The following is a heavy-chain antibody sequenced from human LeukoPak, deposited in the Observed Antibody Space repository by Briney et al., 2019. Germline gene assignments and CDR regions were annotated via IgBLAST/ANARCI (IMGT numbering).Heavy chain of an antibody. CDR1: GFTFSSYW. D-gene: IGHD3-22*01. J-gene: IGHJ3*01. V-gene: IGHV3-7*01. CDR3: ARDASYYDSSGYYDAFDV. Sequence: GGSLRLSCAASGFTFSSYWMTWVRQAPGKGLEWVANIRQDDSEKYYVDSVKGRFTISRDNAKNSLYLQMNSLRAEDTAVYYCARDASYYDSSGYYDAFDVWGQGTIITVSS. CDR2: IRQDDSEK.